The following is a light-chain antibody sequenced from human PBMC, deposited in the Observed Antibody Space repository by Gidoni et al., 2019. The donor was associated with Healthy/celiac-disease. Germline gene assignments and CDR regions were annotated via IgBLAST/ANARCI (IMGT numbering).Light chain of an antibody. J-gene: IGLJ2*01. CDR3: QTWGTGGV. CDR1: SGHSSYA. CDR2: LNSDGSH. V-gene: IGLV4-69*01. Sequence: QLVLTQSPSASASLGASVKLTCTLRSGHSSYAIAWHQQQPEKGPRYLMKLNSDGSHSKGDGIPDRFSGSSSGAERYLTISSLQSEDEADYYCQTWGTGGVFGGGTKLTVL.